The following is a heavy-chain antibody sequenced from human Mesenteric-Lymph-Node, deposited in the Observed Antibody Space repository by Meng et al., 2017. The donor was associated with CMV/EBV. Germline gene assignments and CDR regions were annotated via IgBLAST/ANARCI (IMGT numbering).Heavy chain of an antibody. Sequence: SETLSLTCTVSGYSISSGYYWGWIRQPPGKGLEWIGSIYHSGSTYYNPSLKSRVTISVDTSKNQFSLKVSSVTAADTAVYYCARCGGDCYFDYWGQGTLVTVSS. D-gene: IGHD2-21*01. J-gene: IGHJ4*02. V-gene: IGHV4-38-2*02. CDR1: GYSISSGYY. CDR3: ARCGGDCYFDY. CDR2: IYHSGST.